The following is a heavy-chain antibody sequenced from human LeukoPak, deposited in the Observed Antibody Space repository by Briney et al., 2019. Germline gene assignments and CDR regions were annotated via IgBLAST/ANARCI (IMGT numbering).Heavy chain of an antibody. V-gene: IGHV4-59*08. CDR1: AGSISSFY. J-gene: IGHJ4*02. CDR2: IYYSGST. D-gene: IGHD3-22*01. Sequence: SETLPLTCSVSAGSISSFYWSWIRQPPGKGLEWIGYIYYSGSTNYNPSLKSRVTISVDTSKNQFSLKLSSVTAADTAVYYCARLTLHHYYDSSGSHFDYWGQGTLVTVSS. CDR3: ARLTLHHYYDSSGSHFDY.